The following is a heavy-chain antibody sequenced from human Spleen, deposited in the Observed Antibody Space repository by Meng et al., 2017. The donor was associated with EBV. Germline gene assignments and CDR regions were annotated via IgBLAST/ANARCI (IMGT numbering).Heavy chain of an antibody. J-gene: IGHJ4*02. V-gene: IGHV3-74*01. Sequence: VQVVDCGGGLVQPGGSLRLSCAASGFTFSSDWMHWVRQVPGKGLVWVSRINEDGRIVNYADSVKGRFTIFRDNAKNTVSLQMNSLRVEDTALYYCAKDCFGPRDYWGQGTLVTVSS. D-gene: IGHD3-10*01. CDR2: INEDGRIV. CDR1: GFTFSSDW. CDR3: AKDCFGPRDY.